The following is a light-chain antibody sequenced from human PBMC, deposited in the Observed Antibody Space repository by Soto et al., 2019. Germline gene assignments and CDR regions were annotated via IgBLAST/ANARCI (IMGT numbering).Light chain of an antibody. CDR2: RNN. Sequence: QSVLTQTPSVSGTPGQRVNISCSGSSSNIGRNSVNWYHHFPGTAPKLLIYRNNERPSGVPDRFSGSKSGTSASLAIRGLQSEDEADYQCATWDDSLGGHVFGAGTKLTVL. V-gene: IGLV1-44*01. J-gene: IGLJ2*01. CDR3: ATWDDSLGGHV. CDR1: SSNIGRNS.